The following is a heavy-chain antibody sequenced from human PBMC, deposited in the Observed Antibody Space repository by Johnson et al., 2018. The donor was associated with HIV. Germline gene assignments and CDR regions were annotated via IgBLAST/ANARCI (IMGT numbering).Heavy chain of an antibody. CDR3: ASRLTGYSRSWHAFDI. CDR1: GFTFSSYD. Sequence: MQLVESGGGLVQPGGSLRLSCAASGFTFSSYDMHWVRQATGKGLEWVSAIGTAGDTYYPGSVKGRFTISRENAKNSLYLQMNSLRAGDTAVYYCASRLTGYSRSWHAFDIWGQGTMVTVSS. V-gene: IGHV3-13*01. D-gene: IGHD6-13*01. CDR2: IGTAGDT. J-gene: IGHJ3*02.